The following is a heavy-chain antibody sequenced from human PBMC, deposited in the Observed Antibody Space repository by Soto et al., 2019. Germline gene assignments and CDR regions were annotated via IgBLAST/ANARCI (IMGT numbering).Heavy chain of an antibody. D-gene: IGHD2-2*01. CDR1: GGSFSPNY. V-gene: IGHV4-59*08. CDR3: ARHPGYCSGSSCYGYYTMDV. J-gene: IGHJ6*02. CDR2: IYYGGTS. Sequence: SETLSLTCTMSGGSFSPNYWSWIRQPPGKALEWVGYIYYGGTSSYNPSLKSRVTISVDTPKNQFSLELSSVTAADTAVYSCARHPGYCSGSSCYGYYTMDVWGQGTTVTVSS.